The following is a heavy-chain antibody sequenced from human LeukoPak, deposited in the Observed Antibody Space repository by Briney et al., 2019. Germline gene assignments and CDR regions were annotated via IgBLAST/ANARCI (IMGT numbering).Heavy chain of an antibody. CDR3: VRGDEGIDVTGGPSEF. CDR2: INPNSGGT. D-gene: IGHD2-21*02. V-gene: IGHV1-2*02. Sequence: ASVKVSCKASGYTFTGYYMHWVRQAPGQGLEWMGWINPNSGGTNYAQKFRGRVTMTRDTAINTVYMYLTSLSSDDTAVYYCVRGDEGIDVTGGPSEFWGQGTLVTVSS. CDR1: GYTFTGYY. J-gene: IGHJ4*02.